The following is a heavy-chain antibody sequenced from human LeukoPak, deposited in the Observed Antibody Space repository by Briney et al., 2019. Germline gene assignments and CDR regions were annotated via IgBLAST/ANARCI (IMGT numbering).Heavy chain of an antibody. D-gene: IGHD3-16*01. V-gene: IGHV4-61*01. Sequence: PSETLSLTCTVSGGSVSSGNYHWNWIRQTPGKGLEWIGFIYSSGATNYNPSLKSRVTISLDTSKNQFSLKLSSVTAADTAVYYCARGADYIWGTYVHFFDYWGPGTLVTVSS. CDR1: GGSVSSGNYH. CDR3: ARGADYIWGTYVHFFDY. CDR2: IYSSGAT. J-gene: IGHJ4*02.